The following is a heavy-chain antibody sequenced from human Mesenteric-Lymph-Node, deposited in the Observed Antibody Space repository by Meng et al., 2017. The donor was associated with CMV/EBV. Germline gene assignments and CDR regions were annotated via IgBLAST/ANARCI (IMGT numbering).Heavy chain of an antibody. J-gene: IGHJ4*02. Sequence: ASGFTFSSYWMSWVRQAPGKGLEWVANIKQDGSEKYYVDSVKGRFTISRDNAKNSLYLQMNSLRAEDTAVYYCASHYDSSGYYYFDYWGQGTLVTVSS. V-gene: IGHV3-7*02. CDR3: ASHYDSSGYYYFDY. CDR2: IKQDGSEK. D-gene: IGHD3-22*01. CDR1: GFTFSSYW.